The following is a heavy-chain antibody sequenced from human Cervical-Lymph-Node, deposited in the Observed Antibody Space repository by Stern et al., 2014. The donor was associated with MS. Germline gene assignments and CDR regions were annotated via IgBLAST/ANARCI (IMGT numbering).Heavy chain of an antibody. D-gene: IGHD6-13*01. V-gene: IGHV3-33*01. CDR1: GFSFSSYG. Sequence: VQLEESGGGVVQPGRSLRLSCAASGFSFSSYGMYWVRQAPGKGVEWVSVIWHDGKNEYYADSVKGRFTISRDNAKSTVYLQMNSLRDEDTAVYFCARHPAAAGTGVHLEYWGQGTLVIVS. CDR3: ARHPAAAGTGVHLEY. J-gene: IGHJ4*02. CDR2: IWHDGKNE.